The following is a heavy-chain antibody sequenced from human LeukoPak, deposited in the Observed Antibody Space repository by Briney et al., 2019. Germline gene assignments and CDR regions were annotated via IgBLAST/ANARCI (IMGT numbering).Heavy chain of an antibody. J-gene: IGHJ4*02. CDR1: GVSTSGGNYY. CDR3: ARLGAGPTYYDFWSGYSSFFFDY. D-gene: IGHD3-3*01. V-gene: IGHV4-39*02. CDR2: ISSSGNT. Sequence: SGTLSLTCIVSGVSTSGGNYYWGWIRRPPGKGLEWIVGISSSGNTYYNPSLKSRITISADTSKNHFSLKLSSVTAADTAVYYCARLGAGPTYYDFWSGYSSFFFDYWGQGTLVTVSS.